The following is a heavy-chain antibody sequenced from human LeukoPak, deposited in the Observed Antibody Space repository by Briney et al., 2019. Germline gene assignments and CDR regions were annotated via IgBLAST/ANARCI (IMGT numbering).Heavy chain of an antibody. V-gene: IGHV1-2*02. J-gene: IGHJ4*02. CDR2: VDPNSGGT. D-gene: IGHD4-23*01. Sequence: ASVKVSCKASGYTFTGYYIHWVRQAPGQGLEWMGWVDPNSGGTNYAQKFQGRVTMTRDTSISTAYMELSRLRSDDTAVYYCAREDDYGSNSYDYWGQGSLVTVSS. CDR1: GYTFTGYY. CDR3: AREDDYGSNSYDY.